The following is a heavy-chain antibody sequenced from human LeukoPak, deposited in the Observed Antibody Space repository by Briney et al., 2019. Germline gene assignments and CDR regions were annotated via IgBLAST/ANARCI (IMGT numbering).Heavy chain of an antibody. CDR2: INPNSGGT. CDR3: ARVMVRGVIITP. Sequence: ASVKVSCKASGYTFTGYYMHWVRQAPGQGLEWMGWINPNSGGTNYAQKFQGRVTMNRETSISTAYMELSRLRSDDTAVYYCARVMVRGVIITPWGQGTLVTVSS. CDR1: GYTFTGYY. V-gene: IGHV1-2*02. J-gene: IGHJ5*02. D-gene: IGHD3-10*01.